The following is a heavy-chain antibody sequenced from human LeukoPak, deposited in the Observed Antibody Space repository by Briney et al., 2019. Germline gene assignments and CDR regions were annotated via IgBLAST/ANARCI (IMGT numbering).Heavy chain of an antibody. CDR2: ISYDGGYK. Sequence: GWSLRLSCAACGFTFSSFAMHLVRQPPGKGLEWVAVISYDGGYKYYADSVKGRFTISRDNSKNTLYLQMNSLRAEDTAMFYCARDGNSGYDLNYYYGMDFWGQGTTVTVSS. CDR3: ARDGNSGYDLNYYYGMDF. J-gene: IGHJ6*02. CDR1: GFTFSSFA. V-gene: IGHV3-30-3*01. D-gene: IGHD5-12*01.